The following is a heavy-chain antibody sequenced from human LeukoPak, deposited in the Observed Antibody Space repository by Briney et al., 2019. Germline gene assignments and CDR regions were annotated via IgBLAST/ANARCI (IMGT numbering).Heavy chain of an antibody. J-gene: IGHJ4*02. V-gene: IGHV4-39*01. CDR2: IYYSGST. Sequence: SETLSLTCTVSGGSISSSSYYWGWIRQPPGKGLEWIGSIYYSGSTYYNPSLKSRVTISVDTSKNQFSLKLSSVSAADTAVYYCARHLFWSGNIDYWGQVTLVTVSS. CDR1: GGSISSSSYY. CDR3: ARHLFWSGNIDY. D-gene: IGHD3-3*01.